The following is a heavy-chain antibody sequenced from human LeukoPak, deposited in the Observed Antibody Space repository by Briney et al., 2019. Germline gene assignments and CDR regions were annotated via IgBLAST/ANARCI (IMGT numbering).Heavy chain of an antibody. CDR3: ATYYYDNTGLI. Sequence: GGSLRLSCAASGLTLSYYWMSWVRQAPGKRLEWVANINQDGSEKYYVDSVKGRFTISRDNAKNSLYLQMNSLRAEDAAVYYCATYYYDNTGLIWGQGTLVTVSS. CDR1: GLTLSYYW. CDR2: INQDGSEK. J-gene: IGHJ4*02. D-gene: IGHD3-22*01. V-gene: IGHV3-7*01.